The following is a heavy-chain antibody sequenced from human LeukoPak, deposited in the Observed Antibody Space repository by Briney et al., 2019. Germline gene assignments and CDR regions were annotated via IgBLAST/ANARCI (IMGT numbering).Heavy chain of an antibody. D-gene: IGHD3-10*01. V-gene: IGHV4-39*07. CDR2: IYYSGST. J-gene: IGHJ4*02. Sequence: PSETLSLTCTVSGGSISSSSYYWGWIRQPPGKGLEWIGSIYYSGSTYYNPSLKSRVTISVDTSKNQFSLKLSSVTAADTAVYYCASSPYGSGSYLAYWGQGTLVTVSS. CDR1: GGSISSSSYY. CDR3: ASSPYGSGSYLAY.